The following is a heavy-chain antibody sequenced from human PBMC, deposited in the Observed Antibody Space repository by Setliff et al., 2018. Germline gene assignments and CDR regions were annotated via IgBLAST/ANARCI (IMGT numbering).Heavy chain of an antibody. CDR1: GFTFNDYS. Sequence: GGSLRLSCVASGFTFNDYSMNWVRQAPGKGLEWVSHIRSAGTVHYADSVKGRFTISRDDDSNSLYLQMNSLRAEDTAVYYCARSESCGATNCSPFDYWGQGTLVTVSS. J-gene: IGHJ4*02. CDR2: IRSAGTV. V-gene: IGHV3-48*01. D-gene: IGHD2-2*01. CDR3: ARSESCGATNCSPFDY.